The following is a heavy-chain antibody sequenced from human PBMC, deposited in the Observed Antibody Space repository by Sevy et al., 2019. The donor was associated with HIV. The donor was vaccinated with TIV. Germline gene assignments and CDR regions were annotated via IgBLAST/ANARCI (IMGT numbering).Heavy chain of an antibody. CDR3: TRTSGNYYNPYYYGMDV. CDR1: GFDVSHNY. Sequence: GGSLRLSCAASGFDVSHNYMSWVRQAPGKGLQWVAVFYSGGSTYYTDSVRGRFLISRDNSMNTQHLQMNSLRVEDTAVYYCTRTSGNYYNPYYYGMDVWGQGTTVTVSS. V-gene: IGHV3-66*01. D-gene: IGHD3-10*01. J-gene: IGHJ6*01. CDR2: FYSGGST.